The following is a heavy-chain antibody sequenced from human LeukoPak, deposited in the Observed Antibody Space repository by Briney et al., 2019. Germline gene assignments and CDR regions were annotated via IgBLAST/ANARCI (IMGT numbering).Heavy chain of an antibody. V-gene: IGHV5-10-1*01. D-gene: IGHD3-10*01. CDR2: IDPSDSYT. CDR3: ARLPGEYYYGSGSSSDY. J-gene: IGHJ4*02. Sequence: GESLRISCKGSGYSFTSYWISWVRQMPGKGLEWMGRIDPSDSYTNYSPSFQGHVTSSADKSISTAYLQWSSLKASDTAMYYCARLPGEYYYGSGSSSDYWGQGTLVTVSS. CDR1: GYSFTSYW.